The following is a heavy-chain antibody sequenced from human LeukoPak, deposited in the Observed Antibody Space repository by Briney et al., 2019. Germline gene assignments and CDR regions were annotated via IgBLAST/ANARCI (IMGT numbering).Heavy chain of an antibody. Sequence: PGRSLRLSCAASGFTFSNYAMNWVRQAPGKGLEWVSSISSSSSYIYYADSVKGRFTISRDNAKNSLYLQMNSLRAEDTAVYYCARDSGSYCFDYWGQGTLVTVSS. CDR2: ISSSSSYI. CDR3: ARDSGSYCFDY. CDR1: GFTFSNYA. D-gene: IGHD1-26*01. V-gene: IGHV3-21*01. J-gene: IGHJ4*02.